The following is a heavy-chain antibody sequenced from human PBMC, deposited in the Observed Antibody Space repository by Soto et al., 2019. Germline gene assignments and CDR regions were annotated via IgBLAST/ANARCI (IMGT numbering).Heavy chain of an antibody. CDR1: GGTFSSYA. CDR3: ASRGLDTAMVKSGDYYYYGMDV. J-gene: IGHJ6*02. CDR2: IIPIFGTA. V-gene: IGHV1-69*12. Sequence: QVQLVQSGAEVKKPGSSVKVSCKASGGTFSSYAISWVRQAPGQGLEWMGGIIPIFGTANYAQKFQGRVTITADESTSTAYMELSSLRSEDTAVYYCASRGLDTAMVKSGDYYYYGMDVWGQGTTVTVSS. D-gene: IGHD5-18*01.